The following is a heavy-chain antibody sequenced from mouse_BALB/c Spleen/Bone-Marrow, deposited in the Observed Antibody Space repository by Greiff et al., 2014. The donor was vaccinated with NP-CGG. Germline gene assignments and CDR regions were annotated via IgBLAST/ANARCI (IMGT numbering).Heavy chain of an antibody. D-gene: IGHD1-2*01. V-gene: IGHV2-6-7*01. J-gene: IGHJ2*01. Sequence: VHLVESGPGLVAPSQCLSISCTVSGFSFTGYGVNWVRQPPGKGLEWLGMIWGDGSTDYNSAPKTRLSISKDNSKSQVFLKMNSLQTYDTARYYCAGDHYYGDFDYWGQGTTLAVSS. CDR2: IWGDGST. CDR3: AGDHYYGDFDY. CDR1: GFSFTGYG.